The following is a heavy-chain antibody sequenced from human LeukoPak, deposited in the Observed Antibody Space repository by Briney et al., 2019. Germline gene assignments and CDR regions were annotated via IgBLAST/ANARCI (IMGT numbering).Heavy chain of an antibody. D-gene: IGHD6-13*01. Sequence: PGGSLRLSCAASGFTFSSYAMHWVRQAPGKGLEWVAVISYDGSNKYYADSVKGRFTISRDNSKNTLYLQMNSLRAENTAVYYCARGWLGYSCSWYLPMGYYGMDVWGQGTTVTVSS. CDR1: GFTFSSYA. V-gene: IGHV3-30*04. J-gene: IGHJ6*02. CDR2: ISYDGSNK. CDR3: ARGWLGYSCSWYLPMGYYGMDV.